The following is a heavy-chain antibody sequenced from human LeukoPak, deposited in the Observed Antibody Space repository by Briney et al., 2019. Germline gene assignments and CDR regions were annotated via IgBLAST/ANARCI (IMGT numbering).Heavy chain of an antibody. CDR1: GFTFSSYA. Sequence: GGSLRLSCAASGFTFSSYAMHWVRQAPGKGLEWVAVISYDGSNKYYADSVKGRFTISRDNSKNTLYLQMNSLRAEGTAVYYCARHYYDSSGYPYYYYGMDVWGQGTTVTVSS. J-gene: IGHJ6*02. D-gene: IGHD3-22*01. CDR2: ISYDGSNK. V-gene: IGHV3-30-3*01. CDR3: ARHYYDSSGYPYYYYGMDV.